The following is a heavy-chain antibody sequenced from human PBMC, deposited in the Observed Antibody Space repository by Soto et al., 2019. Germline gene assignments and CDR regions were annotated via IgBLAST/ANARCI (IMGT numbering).Heavy chain of an antibody. V-gene: IGHV3-23*01. CDR1: GFTFSNFA. CDR2: TGGRGAST. CDR3: TKAEGLWDSRNRNSDS. J-gene: IGHJ4*02. Sequence: EVQLLESGGGLVQPGGSLRLSCAASGFTFSNFAMSWVRQAPGKGLEWVSGTGGRGASTYYADSVKGRFTISRDNSKNTLLLQMNTLRAEDTAVYYCTKAEGLWDSRNRNSDSWGQGTLVIVSS. D-gene: IGHD3-10*01.